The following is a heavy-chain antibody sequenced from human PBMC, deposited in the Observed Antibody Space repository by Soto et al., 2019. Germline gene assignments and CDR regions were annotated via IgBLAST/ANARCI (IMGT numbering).Heavy chain of an antibody. CDR3: ARAYYDILTGYSHDAFDI. V-gene: IGHV4-4*02. CDR1: GGSISSSNW. Sequence: TLSLTCAVSGGSISSSNWWSWVRQPPGKGLEWIGEIYHSGSTNYNPSLKSRVTISVDKSKNQFSLKLSSVTAADTAVYYCARAYYDILTGYSHDAFDIWGQGTMVTVSS. D-gene: IGHD3-9*01. J-gene: IGHJ3*02. CDR2: IYHSGST.